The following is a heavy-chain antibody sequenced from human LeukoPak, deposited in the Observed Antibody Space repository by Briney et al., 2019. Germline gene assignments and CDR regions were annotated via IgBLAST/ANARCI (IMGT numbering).Heavy chain of an antibody. J-gene: IGHJ4*02. Sequence: SETLSLTCTVSGGSISSSSYYWGWIRQPPGKGLEWIGSIFYSGSTYYNPSLKSRVTISVDTSKNQFSLKLSSVTAADTAVYYCARLSIAVAGTFDYWGQGTLVTVSS. V-gene: IGHV4-39*01. D-gene: IGHD6-19*01. CDR2: IFYSGST. CDR1: GGSISSSSYY. CDR3: ARLSIAVAGTFDY.